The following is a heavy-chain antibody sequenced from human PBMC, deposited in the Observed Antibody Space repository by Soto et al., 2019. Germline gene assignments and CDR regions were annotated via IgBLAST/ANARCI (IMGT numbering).Heavy chain of an antibody. CDR1: GYSFTSYW. CDR3: ARHPVVTGYFPYYYYRMDV. Sequence: GESLKISCKGSGYSFTSYWIGWVRQMPGKGLEWMGIIYPGDSDTRYSPSFQGQVTNSADKSISTTYLQWSSLKASDTAMYYCARHPVVTGYFPYYYYRMDVWGQGTTVTVSS. CDR2: IYPGDSDT. V-gene: IGHV5-51*01. J-gene: IGHJ6*02. D-gene: IGHD3-9*01.